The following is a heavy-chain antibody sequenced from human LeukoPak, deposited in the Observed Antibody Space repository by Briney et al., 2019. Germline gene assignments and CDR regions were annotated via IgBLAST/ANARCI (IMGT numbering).Heavy chain of an antibody. D-gene: IGHD3-10*01. V-gene: IGHV3-48*02. CDR1: GFTFSSYS. CDR3: ARDNLWAFDI. CDR2: IGISTNTI. J-gene: IGHJ3*02. Sequence: GGSLRLSCAASGFTFSSYSMNWVRQAPGKGLEWVSYIGISTNTIYYADSVKGRFTIPRDNAKNSLSLQMNSLRDEDTAVYYCARDNLWAFDIWGQGTMVTVSS.